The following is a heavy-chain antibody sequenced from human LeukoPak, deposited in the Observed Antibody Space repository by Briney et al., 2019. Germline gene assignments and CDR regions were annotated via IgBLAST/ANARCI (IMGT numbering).Heavy chain of an antibody. CDR2: IKTDGSLT. D-gene: IGHD3-16*01. J-gene: IGHJ4*02. CDR3: ARSANQGGVWV. CDR1: GFTFSSYW. V-gene: IGHV3-7*01. Sequence: GGSLRLSCVASGFTFSSYWMTWVRQAPGKGLEWVANIKTDGSLTYYVDSVKGRFTISRDNAKNSLYLQMNSLRAEDTAVYYCARSANQGGVWVWGQGTLVTVSS.